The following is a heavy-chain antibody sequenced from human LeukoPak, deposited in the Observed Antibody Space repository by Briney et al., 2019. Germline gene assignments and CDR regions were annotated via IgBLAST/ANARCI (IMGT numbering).Heavy chain of an antibody. V-gene: IGHV3-74*01. CDR3: AKWGPYDILTGRIN. CDR1: GFTFSSYW. CDR2: INGDGRST. D-gene: IGHD3-9*01. J-gene: IGHJ4*02. Sequence: GGSLRLSCAASGFTFSSYWMHWVRQAPGKGLVWVSRINGDGRSTTYADSAKGRFTISRDNAKNSLYLQMNSLRAEDTAVYYCAKWGPYDILTGRINWGQGTLVTVSS.